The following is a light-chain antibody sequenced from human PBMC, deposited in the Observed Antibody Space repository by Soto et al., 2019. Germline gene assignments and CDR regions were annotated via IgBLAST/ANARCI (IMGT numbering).Light chain of an antibody. V-gene: IGKV3-15*01. CDR3: QQYNNWPPWT. J-gene: IGKJ1*01. CDR2: GAS. CDR1: QSVSSN. Sequence: EIVMTQSPATLSVSPGERATLSCRASQSVSSNLAWYQQKPGQAPRLLIYGASTRATGIPARFSGSGSGTEFTLTISSLRSEDFGVYYCQQYNNWPPWTFGQGTKVEI.